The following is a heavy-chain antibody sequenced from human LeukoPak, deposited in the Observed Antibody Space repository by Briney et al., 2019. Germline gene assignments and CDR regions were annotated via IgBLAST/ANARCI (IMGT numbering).Heavy chain of an antibody. CDR2: IYHSGSP. J-gene: IGHJ4*02. V-gene: IGHV4-38-2*02. D-gene: IGHD3-16*02. Sequence: SETLSLTCTVSGYSISSGYYWGWIRQPPGKGLEWIGSIYHSGSPYYNPSLKSRVTISVDTSKNQFSLKLSSVTAADTAVYYCARSPYDYVWGSYRNPYYFDYWGQGTLVTVSS. CDR1: GYSISSGYY. CDR3: ARSPYDYVWGSYRNPYYFDY.